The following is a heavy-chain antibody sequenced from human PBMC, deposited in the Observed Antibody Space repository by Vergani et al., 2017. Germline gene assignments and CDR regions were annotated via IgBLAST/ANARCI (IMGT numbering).Heavy chain of an antibody. D-gene: IGHD6-25*01. J-gene: IGHJ4*02. CDR1: GGSISSGSYY. Sequence: QVQLQESGPGLVKPSQTLSLTCTVSGGSISSGSYYWSWIRQPAGKGLEWIGLIYTSGSTNYNPSLKSRVTISVDTSKNQFSLKLSSVTAADTAVYYCARHQRRDYFDYWGQGTLVTVSS. CDR3: ARHQRRDYFDY. CDR2: IYTSGST. V-gene: IGHV4-61*02.